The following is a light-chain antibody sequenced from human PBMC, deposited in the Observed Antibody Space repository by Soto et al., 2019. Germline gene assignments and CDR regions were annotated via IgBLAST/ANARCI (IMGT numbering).Light chain of an antibody. CDR1: QSVSSN. CDR2: GAS. Sequence: EIVMTQSPATLSVSPVERATFSCMASQSVSSNLAWYQQKPGQAPRLLIYGASTRATGIPARFSGSGSGTEFTLTISSPQPDDFATYYCQHYNSYSEAFGQGTKVDI. CDR3: QHYNSYSEA. V-gene: IGKV3-15*01. J-gene: IGKJ1*01.